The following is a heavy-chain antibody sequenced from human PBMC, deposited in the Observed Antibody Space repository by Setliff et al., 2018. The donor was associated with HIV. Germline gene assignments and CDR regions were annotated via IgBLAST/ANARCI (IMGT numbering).Heavy chain of an antibody. CDR3: ANDFWGGPTGG. V-gene: IGHV3-33*03. CDR1: GFTFSTYG. CDR2: IWYDGGNK. J-gene: IGHJ4*02. Sequence: GGSLRLSCAASGFTFSTYGMHWVRQAPGKGLEWVAVIWYDGGNKYYADSVKGRFTISRDNAKNSLYLEMNSLRAEDTAVYYCANDFWGGPTGGWGQGTLVTVSS. D-gene: IGHD3-3*01.